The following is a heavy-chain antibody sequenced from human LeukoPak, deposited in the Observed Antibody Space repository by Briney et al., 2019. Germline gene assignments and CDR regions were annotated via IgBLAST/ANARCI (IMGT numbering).Heavy chain of an antibody. CDR1: GLTFSTYG. Sequence: PGGSLRLSCGASGLTFSTYGMSWVRQAPGKGVDWVAQIKPDGSGKYFVDSVKGRFTLSGDKAKNSLYLKMKSLRAEDTALYDSATDCAYSFDSWGQGTPVTVSS. CDR3: ATDCAYSFDS. J-gene: IGHJ5*01. D-gene: IGHD6-13*01. V-gene: IGHV3-7*04. CDR2: IKPDGSGK.